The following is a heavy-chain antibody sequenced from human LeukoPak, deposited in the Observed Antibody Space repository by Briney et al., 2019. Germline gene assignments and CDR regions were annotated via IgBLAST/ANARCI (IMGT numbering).Heavy chain of an antibody. CDR1: GGSISSGSYY. V-gene: IGHV4-61*02. D-gene: IGHD3-22*01. Sequence: SETLSLTCTVSGGSISSGSYYWSWIRQPAGKGLEWIGRIYTSGSTNYNPSLKSRVTISVDTSKNQFSLKLSSVTAADTAVYYCARDVNYYDSSGYPTWGNDDFDIWGQGTMVTVSS. CDR2: IYTSGST. CDR3: ARDVNYYDSSGYPTWGNDDFDI. J-gene: IGHJ3*02.